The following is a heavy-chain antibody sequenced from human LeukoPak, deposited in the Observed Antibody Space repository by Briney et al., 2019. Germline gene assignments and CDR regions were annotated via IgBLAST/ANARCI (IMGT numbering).Heavy chain of an antibody. Sequence: GGSLRLSCAASGFTFSNYNMNWVRQAPGKGLEWVSSISSSGSYIYYADSVKGRFTISRDNAKNSLYLQMNSLRAEDTAVYYCARDPEVGATPFDYWGQGTLVTVSS. D-gene: IGHD1-26*01. J-gene: IGHJ4*02. V-gene: IGHV3-21*01. CDR1: GFTFSNYN. CDR2: ISSSGSYI. CDR3: ARDPEVGATPFDY.